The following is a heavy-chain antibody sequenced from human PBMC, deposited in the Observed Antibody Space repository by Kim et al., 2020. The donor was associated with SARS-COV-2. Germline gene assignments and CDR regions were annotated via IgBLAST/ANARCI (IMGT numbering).Heavy chain of an antibody. J-gene: IGHJ4*02. Sequence: GGSLRLSCAASGFTFSSYGMHWVRQAPGKGLEWVAVISYDGSNKYYADSVKGRFTISRDNSKNTLYLQMNSLRAEDTAVYYCAKVRPPFRIAAPDYWGQGTLVTVSS. CDR2: ISYDGSNK. V-gene: IGHV3-30*18. D-gene: IGHD6-6*01. CDR3: AKVRPPFRIAAPDY. CDR1: GFTFSSYG.